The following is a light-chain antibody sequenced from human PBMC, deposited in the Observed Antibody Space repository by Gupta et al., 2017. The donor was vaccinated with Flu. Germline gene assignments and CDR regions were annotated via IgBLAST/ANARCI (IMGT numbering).Light chain of an antibody. V-gene: IGKV1-9*01. CDR3: QQLSSYPLT. CDR1: QGISSY. Sequence: PSFLSASVGDRVTITCRASQGISSYLAWYQQRPGKAPKLLIYAASTLQGGVPSGFSGSGSGTEFTLTINSLQPGDSATYYCQQLSSYPLTFGGGTKVEVK. CDR2: AAS. J-gene: IGKJ4*01.